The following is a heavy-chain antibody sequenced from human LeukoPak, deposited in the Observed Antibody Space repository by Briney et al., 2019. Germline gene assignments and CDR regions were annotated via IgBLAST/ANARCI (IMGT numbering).Heavy chain of an antibody. CDR2: INHSGST. CDR3: ARGRARTIFGVVTYQYYFDY. D-gene: IGHD3-3*01. Sequence: KPSETLSLTCAVYGGSFSGYYWSWTRQPPGKGLEWIGEINHSGSTNYNPSLKSRVTISVDTSKNQFSLKLSSVTAADTAVYYCARGRARTIFGVVTYQYYFDYWGQGTLVTVSS. V-gene: IGHV4-34*01. J-gene: IGHJ4*02. CDR1: GGSFSGYY.